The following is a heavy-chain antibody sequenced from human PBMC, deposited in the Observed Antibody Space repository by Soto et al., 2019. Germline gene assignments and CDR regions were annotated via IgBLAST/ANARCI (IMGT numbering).Heavy chain of an antibody. J-gene: IGHJ6*02. V-gene: IGHV3-33*01. CDR2: IWYDGSNK. CDR3: ARDAPHYSMDV. CDR1: GFTFSSYG. D-gene: IGHD3-10*01. Sequence: GGSLRLSCAASGFTFSSYGMHWVRQAPGKGLEWVAVIWYDGSNKYYADSVKGRFTISRDNSKNTLYLQMNSLRAEDTAVYYYARDAPHYSMDVWGQGTTVTVSS.